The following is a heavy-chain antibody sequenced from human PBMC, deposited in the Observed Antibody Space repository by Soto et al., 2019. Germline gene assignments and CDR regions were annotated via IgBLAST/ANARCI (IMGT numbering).Heavy chain of an antibody. Sequence: QVQLVESGGGVVQPGRSLRLSCAASGFTFSSYGMHWVRQAPGKGLEWVAVISYDGSNKYYADSVKGRFTISRDNSKNAVYLEMNSLRAEDTAVYYWAKDQEERVLYYCCGMDVWGQGTTVTVSS. CDR1: GFTFSSYG. D-gene: IGHD3-10*01. CDR3: AKDQEERVLYYCCGMDV. J-gene: IGHJ6*02. CDR2: ISYDGSNK. V-gene: IGHV3-30*18.